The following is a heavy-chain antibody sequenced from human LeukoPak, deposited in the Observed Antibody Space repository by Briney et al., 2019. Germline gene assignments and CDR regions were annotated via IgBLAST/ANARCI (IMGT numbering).Heavy chain of an antibody. CDR2: IKEDGSEK. CDR3: AREGYGDYTDYFDY. CDR1: GFTFRSHW. J-gene: IGHJ4*02. V-gene: IGHV3-7*03. Sequence: GSLQLSCAASGFTFRSHWMSWVRQAPGKGLEWVANIKEDGSEKYYVDSVKGRFTISRDNAKNSLYLQMNSLRAEDTALYYCAREGYGDYTDYFDYWGQGTLVTVSS. D-gene: IGHD4-17*01.